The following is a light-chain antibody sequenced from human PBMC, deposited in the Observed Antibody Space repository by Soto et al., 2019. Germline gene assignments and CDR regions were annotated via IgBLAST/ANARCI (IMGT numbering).Light chain of an antibody. V-gene: IGKV1-39*01. J-gene: IGKJ1*01. Sequence: DIQMTQSPSSLSASVGDRVTITCRASQTISRYLDWYQQRPGKAPNLLIYSASSLQSGIPSMFSGSGSGTDFTLSIRSLQPDDFATYYCQQSYITPLTFGQGTKVQFK. CDR3: QQSYITPLT. CDR1: QTISRY. CDR2: SAS.